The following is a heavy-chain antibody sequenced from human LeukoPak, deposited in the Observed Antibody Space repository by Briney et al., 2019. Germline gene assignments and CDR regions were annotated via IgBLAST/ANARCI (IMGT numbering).Heavy chain of an antibody. Sequence: SVKVSCKASGGTFSSYAISWVRQAPGQGLEWMGGIIPIFGTANYAQKFQGRVTITADESTSTAYMELSSLRSEDTAVYYCASGVGGVVTTPFDCWGQGTLVTVSS. J-gene: IGHJ4*02. V-gene: IGHV1-69*13. CDR1: GGTFSSYA. CDR3: ASGVGGVVTTPFDC. D-gene: IGHD3-3*01. CDR2: IIPIFGTA.